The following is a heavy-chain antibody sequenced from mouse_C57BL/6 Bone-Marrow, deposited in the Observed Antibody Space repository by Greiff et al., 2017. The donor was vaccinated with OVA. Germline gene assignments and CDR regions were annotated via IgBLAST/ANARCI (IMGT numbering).Heavy chain of an antibody. CDR1: GYAFSSSW. V-gene: IGHV1-82*01. Sequence: VQLQQSGPELVKPGASVKISCKASGYAFSSSWMNWVKQRHGKGLEWIGRIYPGDGDTNYNGKIKGKATLTADKSSSTAYMQLSSLTSEDSAVSFCAKRNFITTYAMDDWGQGTSVTVSS. D-gene: IGHD1-1*01. J-gene: IGHJ4*01. CDR2: IYPGDGDT. CDR3: AKRNFITTYAMDD.